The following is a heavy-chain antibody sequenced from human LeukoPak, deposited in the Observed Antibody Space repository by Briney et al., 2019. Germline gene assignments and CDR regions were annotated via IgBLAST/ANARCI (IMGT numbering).Heavy chain of an antibody. CDR1: GGSLSSYY. J-gene: IGHJ6*02. Sequence: SETLSLTCTVSGGSLSSYYWSWLRQPPGKGLEWIGYIYYSGSTNYNPSLKSRVTISVDTSKNQFSLKLSSVTAADTAVYYCARAGQWLVPGAGYYYYGMDVWGQGTTVTVSS. CDR2: IYYSGST. CDR3: ARAGQWLVPGAGYYYYGMDV. D-gene: IGHD6-19*01. V-gene: IGHV4-59*01.